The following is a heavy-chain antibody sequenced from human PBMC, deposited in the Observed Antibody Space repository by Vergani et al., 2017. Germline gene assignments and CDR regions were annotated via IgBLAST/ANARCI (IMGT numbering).Heavy chain of an antibody. Sequence: QVQLQESGPGLVKPSETLSLTCAVSGYSISSGYYWGWIRQPPGKGLEWIGRIYHSGSTYYNPSLKSRVTISVDTSKNQFSLKLSSVTAADTAVYYCARRSGYYGMDVWGRGTTVTVSS. CDR1: GYSISSGYY. V-gene: IGHV4-38-2*01. CDR2: IYHSGST. J-gene: IGHJ6*02. CDR3: ARRSGYYGMDV. D-gene: IGHD3-3*01.